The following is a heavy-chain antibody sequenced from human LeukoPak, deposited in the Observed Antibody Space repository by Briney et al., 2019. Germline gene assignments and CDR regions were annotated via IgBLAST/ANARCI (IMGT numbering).Heavy chain of an antibody. CDR1: GGSISSSSYY. CDR3: AKGAGPPWFDP. D-gene: IGHD6-19*01. J-gene: IGHJ5*02. V-gene: IGHV4-39*07. Sequence: SETLSLTCTVSGGSISSSSYYWGWVRQPPGKGLEWIGSIYYSGSTYHNASRKSRVTISVDTSKNQISMKLSSVTAADTAVYYCAKGAGPPWFDPWGQGTLVTVSS. CDR2: IYYSGST.